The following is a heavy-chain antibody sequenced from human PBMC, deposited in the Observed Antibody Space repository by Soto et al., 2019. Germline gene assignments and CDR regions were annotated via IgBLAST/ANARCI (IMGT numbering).Heavy chain of an antibody. CDR1: GGTFSSYA. D-gene: IGHD3-10*01. Sequence: QVQLVQSEAELKKPGSSVKVSCKASGGTFSSYAISWVRQAPGQGLEWMGGIIPIFGTANYAQKFQGRVTITADETTSTAYMDLSSLRSEVTAVYYCAREGCYYYGSGSKNYTSHAFDIWGQGTMVMVSS. J-gene: IGHJ3*02. V-gene: IGHV1-69*01. CDR2: IIPIFGTA. CDR3: AREGCYYYGSGSKNYTSHAFDI.